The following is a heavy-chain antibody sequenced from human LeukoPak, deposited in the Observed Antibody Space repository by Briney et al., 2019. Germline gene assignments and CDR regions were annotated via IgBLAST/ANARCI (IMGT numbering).Heavy chain of an antibody. J-gene: IGHJ6*02. CDR1: GVTFSTHR. V-gene: IGHV3-21*01. D-gene: IGHD3-10*01. CDR3: ARDRGFVGVFYNGIDV. Sequence: WESLRLSCAASGVTFSTHRRHWIRQPPGKRLEWVSSISDTSTYIHYADSVKGRFRISRDNAKNSLYMQMNSLRAEDTAVYYCARDRGFVGVFYNGIDVWGQGTTVTVSS. CDR2: ISDTSTYI.